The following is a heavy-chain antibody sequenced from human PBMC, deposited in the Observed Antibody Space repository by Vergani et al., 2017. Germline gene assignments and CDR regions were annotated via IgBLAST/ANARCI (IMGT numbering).Heavy chain of an antibody. CDR3: ARASMVVAATSDAFDI. V-gene: IGHV6-1*01. Sequence: QVQLQQSGPGLVKPSPTLSLTCAISGDSVSSNSAAWNWIRQSPSRGLEWLGRTYYRSKWYNDYAVSVKSRITINPDTSKNQFSLQLNSVTPEDTAVYYCARASMVVAATSDAFDIWGQGTMVTVSS. CDR1: GDSVSSNSAA. J-gene: IGHJ3*02. CDR2: TYYRSKWYN. D-gene: IGHD2-15*01.